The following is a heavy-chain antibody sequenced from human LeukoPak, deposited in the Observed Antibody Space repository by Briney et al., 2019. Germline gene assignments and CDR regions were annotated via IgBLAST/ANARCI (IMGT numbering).Heavy chain of an antibody. V-gene: IGHV3-53*01. CDR1: GFTVSSNY. Sequence: GGSLRLSCAASGFTVSSNYMSWVRQAPGKGLEWVSVIYSGGSTYYADSVKGRFTISRDNSKNTLFLQMNSLTAEDTAIYSCARPRLEYCSGGSCFDAFDIWGQGTMVTVSS. CDR2: IYSGGST. J-gene: IGHJ3*02. D-gene: IGHD2-15*01. CDR3: ARPRLEYCSGGSCFDAFDI.